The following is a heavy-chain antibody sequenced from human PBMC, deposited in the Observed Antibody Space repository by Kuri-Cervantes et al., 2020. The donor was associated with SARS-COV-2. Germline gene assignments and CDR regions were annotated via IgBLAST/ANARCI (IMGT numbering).Heavy chain of an antibody. CDR3: ARVKQWLERTAFDI. J-gene: IGHJ3*02. V-gene: IGHV3-23*01. D-gene: IGHD6-19*01. Sequence: GGSLRLSCAASGFTFSSYAMSWVRQAPGKGLEWVSAISGSGGSTCYADSVKGRFTISRDNAKNTLYLQMNSLRAEDTAVYYCARVKQWLERTAFDIWGQGTMVTVSS. CDR2: ISGSGGST. CDR1: GFTFSSYA.